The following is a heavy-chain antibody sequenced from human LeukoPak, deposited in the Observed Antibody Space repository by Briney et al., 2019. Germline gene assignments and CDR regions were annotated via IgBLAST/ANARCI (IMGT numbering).Heavy chain of an antibody. D-gene: IGHD3-22*01. Sequence: GESLKISCEGSGYSFTSYWIGWVRQMPGKGLEWMGIIYPGDSDTGYSPSFQGQVTISADKSISTAYLQWSSLKASDTAMYYCARYYYDSSGYYYEWTGLIDYWGQGTLVTVSS. CDR1: GYSFTSYW. J-gene: IGHJ4*02. V-gene: IGHV5-51*01. CDR2: IYPGDSDT. CDR3: ARYYYDSSGYYYEWTGLIDY.